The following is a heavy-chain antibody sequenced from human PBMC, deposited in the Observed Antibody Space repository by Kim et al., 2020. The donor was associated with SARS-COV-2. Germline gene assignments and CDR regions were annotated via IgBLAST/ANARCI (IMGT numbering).Heavy chain of an antibody. Sequence: SVKVSCKASGGTFSSYTISWVRQAPGQGLEWMGRIIPILGIANYAQKFQGRVTITADKSTSTAYMELSSLRSEDTAVYYCACREGTYYEILTGDDYWGQGTLVTLSS. CDR2: IIPILGIA. CDR1: GGTFSSYT. D-gene: IGHD3-9*01. V-gene: IGHV1-69*02. J-gene: IGHJ4*02. CDR3: ACREGTYYEILTGDDY.